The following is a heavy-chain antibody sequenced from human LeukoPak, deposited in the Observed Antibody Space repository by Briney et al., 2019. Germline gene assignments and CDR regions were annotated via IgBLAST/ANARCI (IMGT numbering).Heavy chain of an antibody. Sequence: PGESLKISCKTSGYTFTTSWIGWVRQKPGKGLEWMGVIYPDDSDTRYSPSFQGQVTISADKSISTAYLQWGSLRAEDTAVYYCAQGFSSGWYPYWGQGSLVSVSS. CDR1: GYTFTTSW. CDR3: AQGFSSGWYPY. J-gene: IGHJ4*02. CDR2: IYPDDSDT. D-gene: IGHD6-19*01. V-gene: IGHV5-51*01.